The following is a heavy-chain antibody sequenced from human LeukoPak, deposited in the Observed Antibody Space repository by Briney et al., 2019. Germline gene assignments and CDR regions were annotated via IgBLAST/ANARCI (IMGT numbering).Heavy chain of an antibody. CDR2: IRSKAYGGTT. CDR1: GFTFGDYA. D-gene: IGHD3-16*01. V-gene: IGHV3-49*04. J-gene: IGHJ4*02. CDR3: TRAGRGEFSGY. Sequence: GGSLRLSCTASGFTFGDYAMSWVRQAPGKGLEWVGFIRSKAYGGTTEYAASVKGRFTISRDDSKSIAYLQMNSLKTEDTAVYYCTRAGRGEFSGYWGQGTLVTVSS.